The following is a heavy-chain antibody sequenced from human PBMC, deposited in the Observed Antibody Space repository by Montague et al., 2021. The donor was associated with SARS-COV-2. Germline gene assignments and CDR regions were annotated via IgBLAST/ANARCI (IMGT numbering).Heavy chain of an antibody. D-gene: IGHD6-19*01. CDR1: AGSINNHY. V-gene: IGHV4-59*08. CDR2: VYFSGTA. CDR3: ARRPSSGWSFDY. Sequence: LSLPFPVSAGSINNHYWSWIRQTPGKELEWIAYVYFSGTASYNPSLKSRVTISVDTSRNQFSLQLTSVTAADTAVYYCARRPSSGWSFDYWGQGTQVSVSS. J-gene: IGHJ4*02.